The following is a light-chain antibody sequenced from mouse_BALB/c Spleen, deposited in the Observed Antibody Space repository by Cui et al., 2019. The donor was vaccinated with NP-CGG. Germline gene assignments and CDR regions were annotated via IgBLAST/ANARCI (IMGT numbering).Light chain of an antibody. CDR2: GTN. CDR3: ALWYSNHWV. CDR1: TGTVTTSNY. J-gene: IGLJ1*01. V-gene: IGLV1*01. Sequence: QAVVTQESALTTSPGETVTLTCRSSTGTVTTSNYANWVQEKTDHFFTGLIGGTNNRAPGVPARFSGSLIGDKAALTITGAQTEDEAIYFCALWYSNHWVFGGGTKLIVL.